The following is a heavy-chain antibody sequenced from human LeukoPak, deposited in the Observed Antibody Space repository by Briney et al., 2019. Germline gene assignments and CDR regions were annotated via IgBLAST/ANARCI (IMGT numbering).Heavy chain of an antibody. CDR2: ISSSGSTI. CDR3: ARDLVKWELRGHFDY. Sequence: GGSLRLSCAASGFTFRDYYMSWIRQAPGKGLEWVSYISSSGSTIYYADSVKGRFTISRDNAKNSLYLQMNSLRAEDTAVYYCARDLVKWELRGHFDYWGQGTLVTVSS. D-gene: IGHD1-26*01. J-gene: IGHJ4*02. CDR1: GFTFRDYY. V-gene: IGHV3-11*01.